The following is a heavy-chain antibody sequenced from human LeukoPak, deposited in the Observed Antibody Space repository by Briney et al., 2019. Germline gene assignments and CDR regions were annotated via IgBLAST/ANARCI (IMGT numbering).Heavy chain of an antibody. Sequence: GESLKISCQGSGYSFTSYWIGWVRQLPGKGLEWMGILYPGDSDTRYSPSFQGQVTISVDKSIRTAFLQWSGLKAADTAMYYCARPTSGYPSDAFDIWGQGTMVTVSS. J-gene: IGHJ3*02. CDR3: ARPTSGYPSDAFDI. D-gene: IGHD3-22*01. CDR2: LYPGDSDT. CDR1: GYSFTSYW. V-gene: IGHV5-51*01.